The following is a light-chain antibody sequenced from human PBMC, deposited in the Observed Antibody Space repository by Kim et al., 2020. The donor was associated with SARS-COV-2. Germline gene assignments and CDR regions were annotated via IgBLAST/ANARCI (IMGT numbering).Light chain of an antibody. V-gene: IGLV1-47*01. CDR2: RNY. CDR1: SSNIGSNY. CDR3: AAWDDSLSGWV. J-gene: IGLJ3*02. Sequence: QSVLTQPPSASGTPGQRVTISCSGSSSNIGSNYVYWYQQLPGTAPKLLIYRNYQRPSGVPDRFSGSKSGTSASLAISGLRSEDEADYYCAAWDDSLSGWVFGGGTQLTVL.